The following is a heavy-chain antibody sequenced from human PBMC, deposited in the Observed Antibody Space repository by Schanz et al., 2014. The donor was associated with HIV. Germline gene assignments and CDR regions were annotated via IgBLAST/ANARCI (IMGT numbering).Heavy chain of an antibody. Sequence: QVQLQESGPGLVKPSQTLSLTCTVSGGSINSGDYYWTWIRQSPGKGLEWIGHTYNRGGTFYNPPLKSRATISIDTSANQLSLKLSSVTAADTAVYYCARGIRRDCSSPSCNTGWFDPWGQGTLVTVSS. CDR3: ARGIRRDCSSPSCNTGWFDP. J-gene: IGHJ5*02. D-gene: IGHD2-2*02. CDR2: TYNRGGT. CDR1: GGSINSGDYY. V-gene: IGHV4-30-4*01.